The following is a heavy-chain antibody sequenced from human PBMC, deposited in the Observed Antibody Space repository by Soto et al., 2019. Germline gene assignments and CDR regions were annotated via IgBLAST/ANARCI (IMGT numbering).Heavy chain of an antibody. J-gene: IGHJ4*02. D-gene: IGHD5-18*01. CDR1: GFTFSTYA. CDR3: AKGYSYGHGPFDY. CDR2: IVISGGTT. Sequence: PGGSLRLSCAASGFTFSTYAMTWVRQAPGKGLQWVSAIVISGGTTYYSDSVKGRFTISRDNSKDTLYLQMNSLRVEDTAVYYCAKGYSYGHGPFDYWDQGTLVTVSS. V-gene: IGHV3-23*01.